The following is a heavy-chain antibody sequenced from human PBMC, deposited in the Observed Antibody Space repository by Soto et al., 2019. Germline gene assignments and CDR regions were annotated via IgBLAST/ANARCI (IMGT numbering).Heavy chain of an antibody. CDR3: AADGDYGDQYDAFDI. Sequence: GASVKVSCKASEFLFINSAMQWVRHAREQRPAWIGWIIVGGGHTNYAQKFQERVTITRDMSTSTAYMELSSLRSEDTAVYYCAADGDYGDQYDAFDIWGLGTMVTVSS. CDR1: EFLFINSA. CDR2: IIVGGGHT. D-gene: IGHD4-17*01. J-gene: IGHJ3*02. V-gene: IGHV1-58*02.